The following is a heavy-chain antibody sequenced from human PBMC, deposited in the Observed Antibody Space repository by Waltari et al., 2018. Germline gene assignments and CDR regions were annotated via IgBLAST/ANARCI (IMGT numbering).Heavy chain of an antibody. Sequence: EVQLVESGGGLVQPGGSLRLSCAASGFTFSNSWMGWVRQAPGKGLEWVASIKQGGSEKFYVDSGKGPFTISRDNAKNSLYLQMDSLRAEDTAVYYYTRGSGGAFDIWGQGTMVTVSS. CDR2: IKQGGSEK. CDR1: GFTFSNSW. CDR3: TRGSGGAFDI. V-gene: IGHV3-7*01. J-gene: IGHJ3*02. D-gene: IGHD6-25*01.